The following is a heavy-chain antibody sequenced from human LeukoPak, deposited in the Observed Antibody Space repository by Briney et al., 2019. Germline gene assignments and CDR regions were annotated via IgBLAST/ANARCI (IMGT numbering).Heavy chain of an antibody. D-gene: IGHD6-13*01. Sequence: GGSLRLSCAASGFTFSSYGMHWVRQAPGKGLAWVAFIRYDGSNKYYADSVKGRFTISRDNSKNTLYLQMNSLRAEDTAVYYCAKDPTPGYSSSWYCRDWGQGTLVTVSS. CDR1: GFTFSSYG. CDR3: AKDPTPGYSSSWYCRD. CDR2: IRYDGSNK. J-gene: IGHJ4*02. V-gene: IGHV3-30*02.